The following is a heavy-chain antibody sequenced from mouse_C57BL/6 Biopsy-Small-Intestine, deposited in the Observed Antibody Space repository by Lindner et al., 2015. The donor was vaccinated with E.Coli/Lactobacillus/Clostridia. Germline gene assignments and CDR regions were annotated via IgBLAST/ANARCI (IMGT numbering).Heavy chain of an antibody. Sequence: SVKVSCKTSGYTFTNYYSFWVRQAPAQGLEWMGIIDPSGGSTTYAQKLQGRVTMTSDTSTSTVYMELSSLRSEDTAVYYCAAGPRYCNGDTCYSALDYWGQGTLLTVSS. D-gene: IGHD2-13*01. CDR3: AAGPRYCNGDTCYSALDY. V-gene: IGHV1-55*01. J-gene: IGHJ2*01. CDR1: GYTFTNYY. CDR2: IDPSGGST.